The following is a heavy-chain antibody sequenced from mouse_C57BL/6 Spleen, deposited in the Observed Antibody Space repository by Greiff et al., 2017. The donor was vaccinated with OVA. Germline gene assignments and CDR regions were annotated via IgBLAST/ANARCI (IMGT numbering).Heavy chain of an antibody. Sequence: QVQLQQPGAELVRPGSSVKLSCKASGYTFTSYWMHWVKQRPIQGLEWIGNIDPSDSETNYNQKFKDKATLTVDKSSSTAYMQLSSLTSEDSAVYYCARGDYYGSSSYAMDYWGQGTSVTVSS. D-gene: IGHD1-1*01. CDR3: ARGDYYGSSSYAMDY. CDR2: IDPSDSET. J-gene: IGHJ4*01. V-gene: IGHV1-52*01. CDR1: GYTFTSYW.